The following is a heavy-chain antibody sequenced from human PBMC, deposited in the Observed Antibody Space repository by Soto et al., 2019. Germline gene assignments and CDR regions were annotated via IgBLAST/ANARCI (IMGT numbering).Heavy chain of an antibody. CDR2: INPNSGGT. V-gene: IGHV1-2*04. CDR3: ARVILWGLGPYGSGSYGFDL. CDR1: GYTFTGYY. Sequence: QVQLVQSGAEVKKPEASVKVSCKASGYTFTGYYMHWVRQAPGQGLEWMGWINPNSGGTNYAQKFQGWVTMTRDTSISTAYMELSRLRSDDTAVYYCARVILWGLGPYGSGSYGFDLWGRGTLVTVSS. J-gene: IGHJ2*01. D-gene: IGHD3-10*01.